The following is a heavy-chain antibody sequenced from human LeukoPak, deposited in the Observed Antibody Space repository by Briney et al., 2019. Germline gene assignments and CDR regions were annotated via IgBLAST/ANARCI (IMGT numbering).Heavy chain of an antibody. V-gene: IGHV3-23*01. CDR2: ISGSGGST. D-gene: IGHD1-26*01. CDR3: ARDKEVGALDY. J-gene: IGHJ4*02. Sequence: GGSLRLSCAASGFTFSRYSLNWVRQAPGKGLEWVSAISGSGGSTYYADSVKGRFTISRDNSKNTLYLQMNSLRAEDTAVYYCARDKEVGALDYWGQGTLVTVSS. CDR1: GFTFSRYS.